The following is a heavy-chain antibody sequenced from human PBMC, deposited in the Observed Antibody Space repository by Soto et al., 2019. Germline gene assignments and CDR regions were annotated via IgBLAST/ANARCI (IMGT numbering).Heavy chain of an antibody. V-gene: IGHV3-74*01. CDR3: ARDYGSGTYSVDH. D-gene: IGHD3-10*01. Sequence: EVQLVESGGGLVQPGGSLRLSCAASGFTFSTYYMHWVRQAAGKGLVWVSRVNLDGSSTSYADFVKGRFAISRDNAKNTVYLKLNSLRAEDKAFYYCARDYGSGTYSVDHWGPGTLVNVSS. J-gene: IGHJ5*02. CDR1: GFTFSTYY. CDR2: VNLDGSST.